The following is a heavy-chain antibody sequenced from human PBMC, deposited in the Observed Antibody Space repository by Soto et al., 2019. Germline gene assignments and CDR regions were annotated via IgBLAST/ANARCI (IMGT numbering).Heavy chain of an antibody. V-gene: IGHV4-38-2*02. D-gene: IGHD6-6*01. J-gene: IGHJ4*02. CDR3: AREKYSSSLGDY. Sequence: PSETLSLTCAVSGYSISNGYYWGWIRQPPRKGLEWIGNIYHSGTTYYNPSLKSRVIISVDTSNNQFSLKLSSVTAADTAVYYCAREKYSSSLGDYWGQGTLVTVSS. CDR1: GYSISNGYY. CDR2: IYHSGTT.